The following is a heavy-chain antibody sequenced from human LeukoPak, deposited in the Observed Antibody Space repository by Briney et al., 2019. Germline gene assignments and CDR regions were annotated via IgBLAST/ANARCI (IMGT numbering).Heavy chain of an antibody. Sequence: PGGSLRLSCAASGFTFSTYSMNWVRQAPGKGLEWVSSISGSSSYIYYADSVKGRFTISRDNAKNSLHLQMSSLRAEDTAVYYCARDSANVVGAKSIFDYWGQGALVTVSS. CDR2: ISGSSSYI. V-gene: IGHV3-21*01. D-gene: IGHD1-26*01. CDR1: GFTFSTYS. CDR3: ARDSANVVGAKSIFDY. J-gene: IGHJ4*02.